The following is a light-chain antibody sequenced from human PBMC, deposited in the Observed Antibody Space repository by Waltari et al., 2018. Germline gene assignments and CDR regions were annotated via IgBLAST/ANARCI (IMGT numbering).Light chain of an antibody. CDR2: EDN. Sequence: MLTQPHSVSESPWNTATISCTRSSVSIASHYLPWYQQPPGSAPTTVIYEDNQRPPGVPDRFSGSIDSSSTSASPTISGLKTEDEADYYCQSDDGSKAVFGGGTQLTVL. J-gene: IGLJ7*01. CDR3: QSDDGSKAV. CDR1: SVSIASHY. V-gene: IGLV6-57*03.